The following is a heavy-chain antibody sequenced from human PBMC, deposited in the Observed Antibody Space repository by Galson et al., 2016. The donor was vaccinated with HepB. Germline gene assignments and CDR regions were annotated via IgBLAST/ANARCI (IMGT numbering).Heavy chain of an antibody. Sequence: SVKVSCKASGYSFSSSAIHWVRQAPGQRLEWMGWINAAYGDTKYSQRFQGRVTITRDTSASTAYMEVTSLTSEDSAVYYCARGSQRGYYYGMDVWGQGTKVTVSS. CDR3: ARGSQRGYYYGMDV. CDR1: GYSFSSSA. CDR2: INAAYGDT. J-gene: IGHJ6*02. V-gene: IGHV1-3*01. D-gene: IGHD3-10*01.